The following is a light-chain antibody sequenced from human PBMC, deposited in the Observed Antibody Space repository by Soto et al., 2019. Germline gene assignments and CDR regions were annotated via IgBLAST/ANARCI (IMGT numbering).Light chain of an antibody. Sequence: EIVMTQSPATLSVSPGERATLSCRASQSVGSDLAWYQQKPGQAPRLVIYDIFNRATGVPTRISGSGSGTEFTLTISSLQSEDFAVYYCKQRSNWPLAFGQGTRLEIK. CDR2: DIF. V-gene: IGKV3D-15*01. J-gene: IGKJ5*01. CDR3: KQRSNWPLA. CDR1: QSVGSD.